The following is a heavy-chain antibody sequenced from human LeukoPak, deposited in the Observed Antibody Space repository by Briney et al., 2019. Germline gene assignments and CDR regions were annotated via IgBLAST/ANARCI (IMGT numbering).Heavy chain of an antibody. CDR2: ISWNSGSI. J-gene: IGHJ5*02. D-gene: IGHD3-10*01. CDR3: AKGWFGELMESGNWFDP. V-gene: IGHV3-9*01. CDR1: GFTFDDHA. Sequence: GGSLRLSCAASGFTFDDHAMHWARQASGKGLEWVSGISWNSGSIGYADSVKGRFTISRDNAKNSLYLQMNSLRAEDTALYYCAKGWFGELMESGNWFDPWGQGTLVTVSS.